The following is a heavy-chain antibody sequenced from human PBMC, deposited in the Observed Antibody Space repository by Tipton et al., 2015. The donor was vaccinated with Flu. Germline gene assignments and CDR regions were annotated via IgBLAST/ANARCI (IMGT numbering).Heavy chain of an antibody. CDR3: AGWSDYVWGDYRTFAY. Sequence: TLSLTCTVSGGSISSYYWSWIRQPPGKGLEWIGYIYYTGSTDYNPSLKSRVTISVDTSKNQFSLKLSSVTAADTAAYYCAGWSDYVWGDYRTFAYWGQGTLVTVSS. D-gene: IGHD3-16*02. V-gene: IGHV4-59*03. CDR2: IYYTGST. CDR1: GGSISSYY. J-gene: IGHJ4*02.